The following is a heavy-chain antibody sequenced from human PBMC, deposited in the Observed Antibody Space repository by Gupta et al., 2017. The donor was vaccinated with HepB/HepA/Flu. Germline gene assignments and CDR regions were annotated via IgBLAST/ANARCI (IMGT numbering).Heavy chain of an antibody. Sequence: DVQLVESGGGLIQPGGSLRLSCAASGVTVGNNYMGWLRQAPGKGLDFVSLIYSGGNTYYADSVKGRFTISRDSSKNTLYLQMNSLRAEDTAVYYCARNVGELGYWGQGTLVTVSS. CDR3: ARNVGELGY. D-gene: IGHD3-10*02. CDR1: GVTVGNNY. J-gene: IGHJ4*02. CDR2: IYSGGNT. V-gene: IGHV3-53*01.